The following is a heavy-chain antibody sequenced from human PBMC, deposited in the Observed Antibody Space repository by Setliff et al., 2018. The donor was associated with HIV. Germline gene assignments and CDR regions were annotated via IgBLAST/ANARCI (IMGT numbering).Heavy chain of an antibody. CDR1: GFSFSSYS. J-gene: IGHJ3*02. Sequence: GGSLRLSCAASGFSFSSYSMNWVRQAPGKGLEWVSYISPSSTIIYYPDSVKGRFTTSRDNARNSLYLQMNSLRAEDTAVYYCARTYYYDASGYYRPFDIWGQGTMVTVSS. CDR2: ISPSSTII. D-gene: IGHD3-22*01. V-gene: IGHV3-48*01. CDR3: ARTYYYDASGYYRPFDI.